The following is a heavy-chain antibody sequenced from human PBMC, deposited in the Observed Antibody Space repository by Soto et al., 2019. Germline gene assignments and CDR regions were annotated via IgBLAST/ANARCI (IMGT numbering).Heavy chain of an antibody. CDR1: GFTLSDFA. CDR2: ISNDGGIE. J-gene: IGHJ6*02. Sequence: QVQLVQSGGGVVQPGRSLRLSCAASGFTLSDFAMHWVRQAPGKGLEWVALISNDGGIEHYGDSVRGRFTISRDNSKHMLYLQMTSLRFEYTAVYYCARAVAGMDVWGQGTTVTVSS. D-gene: IGHD5-12*01. V-gene: IGHV3-30-3*01. CDR3: ARAVAGMDV.